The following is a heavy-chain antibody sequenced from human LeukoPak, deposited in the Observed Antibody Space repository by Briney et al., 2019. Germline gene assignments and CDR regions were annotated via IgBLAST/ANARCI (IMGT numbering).Heavy chain of an antibody. D-gene: IGHD3-10*02. Sequence: GGSLRLSCVASGFNFSSYSLNWVRQAPGKGLEWVSYISTRRSYIYYADSVKGRFTISRDNAKNSLYLQMNSLRAEDTAVYYCARCSGRRRPYSDFDCWGQGTPVTVSS. J-gene: IGHJ4*02. CDR1: GFNFSSYS. CDR2: ISTRRSYI. CDR3: ARCSGRRRPYSDFDC. V-gene: IGHV3-21*01.